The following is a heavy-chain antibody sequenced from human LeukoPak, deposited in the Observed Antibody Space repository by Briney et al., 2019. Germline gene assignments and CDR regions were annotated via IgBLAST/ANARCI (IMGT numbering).Heavy chain of an antibody. CDR2: IYYSGST. CDR3: ARVLTGYSSSWYGAGNWFDP. CDR1: GGSISSSSYY. D-gene: IGHD6-13*01. V-gene: IGHV4-61*05. Sequence: PSETLSLTCTVSGGSISSSSYYWGWIRQPPGKGLEWIGYIYYSGSTNYNPSLKSRVTISVDTSKNQFSLKLSSVTAADTAVYYCARVLTGYSSSWYGAGNWFDPWGQGTLVTVSS. J-gene: IGHJ5*02.